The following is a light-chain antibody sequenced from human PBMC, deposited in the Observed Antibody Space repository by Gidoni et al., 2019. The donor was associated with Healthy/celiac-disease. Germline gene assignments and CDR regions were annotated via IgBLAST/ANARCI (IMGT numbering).Light chain of an antibody. Sequence: VLPPSPGTLSLSPGERATLSCRASQSVSSSYLAWYQQKPGQAPRLLIYGASSRATGIPDRFSGSGSGTDFTLTISRLEPEDFAVYYCQQYGSSPWTFXQXTKVXIK. V-gene: IGKV3-20*01. CDR3: QQYGSSPWT. CDR1: QSVSSSY. CDR2: GAS. J-gene: IGKJ1*01.